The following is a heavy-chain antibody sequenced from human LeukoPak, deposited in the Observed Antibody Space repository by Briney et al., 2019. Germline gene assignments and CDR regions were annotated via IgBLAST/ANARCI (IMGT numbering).Heavy chain of an antibody. J-gene: IGHJ5*02. CDR1: GGSFSGYY. CDR2: INHSRST. CDR3: ARPSAISWYLRSPRSGANWFDP. V-gene: IGHV4-34*01. D-gene: IGHD6-13*01. Sequence: SETLSLTCAVYGGSFSGYYWSWIRQPPGKGLEWIGEINHSRSTNYNPSLKSRVTISVDTSKNQFSLKLSSVTAADTAVYYCARPSAISWYLRSPRSGANWFDPWGQGTLVTVSS.